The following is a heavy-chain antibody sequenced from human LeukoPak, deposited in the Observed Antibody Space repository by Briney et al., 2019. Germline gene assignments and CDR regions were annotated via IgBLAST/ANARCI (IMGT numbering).Heavy chain of an antibody. D-gene: IGHD5-18*01. J-gene: IGHJ4*02. Sequence: PSETLSLTCAVYGGSFSGYYWSWIRQPPGKGLEWIGEINHSGSTNYNPSLKSRVTISVDTSKNQFFLKLSSVTAADTAVYYCARYVGGYSYGYSFDYWGQGTLVTVSS. CDR2: INHSGST. V-gene: IGHV4-34*01. CDR1: GGSFSGYY. CDR3: ARYVGGYSYGYSFDY.